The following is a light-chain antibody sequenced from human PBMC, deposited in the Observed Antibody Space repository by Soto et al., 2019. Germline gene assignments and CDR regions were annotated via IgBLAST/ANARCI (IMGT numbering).Light chain of an antibody. CDR1: QTISSW. CDR2: DAS. Sequence: DIQMTQSPSTLSASLGDRVTITCRASQTISSWLACYQQKPGKAPNLLIYDASTLERGVPSRFSGTGSGTEFTLTIDRLQPDDFATYYCQQYHTSSITFGQGTRLEIK. V-gene: IGKV1-5*01. J-gene: IGKJ5*01. CDR3: QQYHTSSIT.